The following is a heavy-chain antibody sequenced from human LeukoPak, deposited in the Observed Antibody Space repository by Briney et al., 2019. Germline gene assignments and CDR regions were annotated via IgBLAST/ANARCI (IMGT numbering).Heavy chain of an antibody. CDR1: GGSISSSNW. V-gene: IGHV4-4*02. CDR2: IYHSGST. J-gene: IGHJ5*02. CDR3: AREGDPGSGYNYGNWLDP. D-gene: IGHD5-12*01. Sequence: SGTLSLTCAFSGGSISSSNWWSWIRQPPGKGLEWIGEIYHSGSTNYNPSLKSRVTISVDNPKTQFSLKLSSVTTAETAVYYCAREGDPGSGYNYGNWLDPWGQGTLVTVSS.